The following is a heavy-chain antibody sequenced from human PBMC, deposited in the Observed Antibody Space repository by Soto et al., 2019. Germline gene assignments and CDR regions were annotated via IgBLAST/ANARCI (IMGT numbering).Heavy chain of an antibody. CDR1: GYTFTNYW. V-gene: IGHV5-10-1*01. CDR3: AIPPASQGPLYYVMVV. CDR2: IDPSDSYT. Sequence: GESLKISCKGSGYTFTNYWINWVRQMPGKGLEWMGNIDPSDSYTNYSPSFQGHVTFSTDKSVNTAYLQWTTLKASDTSMYFCAIPPASQGPLYYVMVVWGLATTATVCS. J-gene: IGHJ6*02. D-gene: IGHD3-3*01.